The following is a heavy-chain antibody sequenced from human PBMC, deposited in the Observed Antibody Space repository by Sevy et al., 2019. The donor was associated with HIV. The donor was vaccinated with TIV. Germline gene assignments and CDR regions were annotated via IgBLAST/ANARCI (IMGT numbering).Heavy chain of an antibody. CDR2: IYTSVST. Sequence: SETLSLTCTVSGGSFSSSSYYWNWIRQPAGRGLEWIGRIYTSVSTNYNPSLKSRVTMSVDTSKNQFSLKLSSVTAADTAVYYCAGRIAVAAFDYWGQGNLVTVSS. V-gene: IGHV4-61*02. CDR1: GGSFSSSSYY. D-gene: IGHD6-19*01. J-gene: IGHJ4*02. CDR3: AGRIAVAAFDY.